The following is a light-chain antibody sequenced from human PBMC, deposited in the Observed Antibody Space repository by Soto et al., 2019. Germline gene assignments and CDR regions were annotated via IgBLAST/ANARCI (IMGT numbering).Light chain of an antibody. CDR3: TSYTPSSTYV. CDR2: AVG. J-gene: IGLJ1*01. V-gene: IGLV2-14*03. CDR1: SSDVGNYDY. Sequence: QSALTQPASVSGSPGQSITISCTETSSDVGNYDYVSWYQQYPGKAPKLMIYAVGRRPSGVSNRFSGSKSGNTASLTISGLQAEDEADYYCTSYTPSSTYVFGTGTKLTVL.